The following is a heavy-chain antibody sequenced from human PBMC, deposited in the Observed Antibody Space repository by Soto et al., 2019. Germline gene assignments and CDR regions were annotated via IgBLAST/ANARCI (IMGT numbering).Heavy chain of an antibody. D-gene: IGHD2-2*02. CDR3: ARENPDIVVVPAAIEGGPFGY. CDR2: IWYDGSNK. Sequence: GGSLRLSCAASGFTFSSYGMHWVRQAPGKGLEWVAVIWYDGSNKYYADSVKGRFTISRDNSKNTLYLQMNSLRAEDTAVYYCARENPDIVVVPAAIEGGPFGYWGQGTLVTVSS. V-gene: IGHV3-33*01. CDR1: GFTFSSYG. J-gene: IGHJ4*02.